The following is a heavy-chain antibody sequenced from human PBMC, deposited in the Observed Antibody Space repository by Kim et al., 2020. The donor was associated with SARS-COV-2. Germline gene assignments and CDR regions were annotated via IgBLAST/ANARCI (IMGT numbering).Heavy chain of an antibody. CDR1: GFTFSSYS. J-gene: IGHJ6*02. D-gene: IGHD1-26*01. Sequence: GGSLRLSCAASGFTFSSYSMNWVRQAPGKGLEWVSSISSSSSYIYYADSVKGRFTISRDNAKNSLYLQMNSLRAEDTAVYYCARDKEWELPPLYYYFGMDVWGQGTTVTVSS. V-gene: IGHV3-21*04. CDR2: ISSSSSYI. CDR3: ARDKEWELPPLYYYFGMDV.